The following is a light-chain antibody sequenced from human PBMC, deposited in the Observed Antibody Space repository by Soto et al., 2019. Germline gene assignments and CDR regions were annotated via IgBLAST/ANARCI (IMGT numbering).Light chain of an antibody. CDR2: EVT. CDR1: NGDVGGYNY. Sequence: QSALTQPPSASGSPGQSVTISCTGTNGDVGGYNYVSWYQQYPGKAPRLLIYEVTKRPSGVPDRFSGSKSGNSAYLTVSGLQAEDEADYSCNSFAGSGKWVFGGGTKRTVL. J-gene: IGLJ3*02. V-gene: IGLV2-8*01. CDR3: NSFAGSGKWV.